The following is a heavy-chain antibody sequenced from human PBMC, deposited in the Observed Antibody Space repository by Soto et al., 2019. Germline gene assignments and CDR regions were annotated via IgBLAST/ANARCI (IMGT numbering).Heavy chain of an antibody. CDR2: IWYDGSNK. CDR1: GFTFSSYG. J-gene: IGHJ4*02. CDR3: ARAAGSRYFDY. D-gene: IGHD6-13*01. V-gene: IGHV3-33*01. Sequence: QVQLVESGGGVVQPGRSLRLSCAASGFTFSSYGMHWVRQAPGKGLEWVAVIWYDGSNKYYADSVKGRFTISRDNSKNTRYLQMNSLRAEDTAVYYCARAAGSRYFDYWGQGTLVTVSS.